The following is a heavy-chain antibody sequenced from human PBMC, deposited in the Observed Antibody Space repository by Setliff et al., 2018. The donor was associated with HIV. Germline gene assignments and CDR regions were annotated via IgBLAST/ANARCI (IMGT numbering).Heavy chain of an antibody. CDR1: GYSISSGYY. V-gene: IGHV4-38-2*01. D-gene: IGHD2-8*01. CDR3: ARLESGVFDI. Sequence: PSETLSLTCAVSGYSISSGYYWAWIRQPPGKGLEWIGHIYHTGSTYPNPSLKRRVTISVDTSKNQFSLKLTSVTAADTAVYYCARLESGVFDIWGQGTMVTVSS. J-gene: IGHJ3*02. CDR2: IYHTGST.